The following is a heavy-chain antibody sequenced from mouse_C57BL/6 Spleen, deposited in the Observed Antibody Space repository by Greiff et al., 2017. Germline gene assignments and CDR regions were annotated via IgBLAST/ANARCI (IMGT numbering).Heavy chain of an antibody. Sequence: EVKLMESGEGLVKPGGSLKLPCAASGFTFSSYAMSWVRQTPEKRLEWVAYISSGGDYIYYADTVKGRFTISRDNARNTLYLQMSSLKSEDTAMYYCTRGTGDFDYWGQGTTRTVSS. CDR1: GFTFSSYA. D-gene: IGHD4-1*01. V-gene: IGHV5-9-1*02. J-gene: IGHJ2*01. CDR2: ISSGGDYI. CDR3: TRGTGDFDY.